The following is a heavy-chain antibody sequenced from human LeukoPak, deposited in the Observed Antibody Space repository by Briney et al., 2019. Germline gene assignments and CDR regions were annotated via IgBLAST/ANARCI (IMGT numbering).Heavy chain of an antibody. D-gene: IGHD5-18*01. V-gene: IGHV1-24*01. CDR2: FDPEDGET. Sequence: ASVKVSCKVSGYTLTELSMHWVRQAPGKGLEWMGGFDPEDGETIYAQKFQGRATMTEDTSTDTAYMELSSLRSEDTAVYYCATRPGRYSYGPDSDYWGQGTLVTVSS. CDR1: GYTLTELS. CDR3: ATRPGRYSYGPDSDY. J-gene: IGHJ4*02.